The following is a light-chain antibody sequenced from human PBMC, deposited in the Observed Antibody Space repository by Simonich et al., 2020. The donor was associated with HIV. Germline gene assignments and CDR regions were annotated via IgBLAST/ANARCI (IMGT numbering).Light chain of an antibody. V-gene: IGKV3-15*01. Sequence: IVMTQSPASLSVSPGERATLSCRASQSVSSNLAWYQQKAGQAPRLLIYGASTRATGIPARFSGSGSGTEFTLTISSLQSEDFAVYYCQQYRNWPPTFGGGTKVEI. CDR1: QSVSSN. CDR3: QQYRNWPPT. CDR2: GAS. J-gene: IGKJ4*01.